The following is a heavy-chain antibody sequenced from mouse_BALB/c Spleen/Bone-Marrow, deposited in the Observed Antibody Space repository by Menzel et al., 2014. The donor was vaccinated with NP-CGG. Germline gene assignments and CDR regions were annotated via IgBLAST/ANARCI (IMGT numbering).Heavy chain of an antibody. Sequence: QVQLKHSGPELVRPGVSVKISCKGSGYTFTDYAMHWVKQSHAKSLEWIGVISTYAGNTNYNQKFKGKATMTVDKSSSTAYMDLARLTSEDSAIYYYASYGSSSYAMDYWGQGTSVTVSS. D-gene: IGHD1-1*01. CDR2: ISTYAGNT. CDR1: GYTFTDYA. CDR3: ASYGSSSYAMDY. V-gene: IGHV1S137*01. J-gene: IGHJ4*01.